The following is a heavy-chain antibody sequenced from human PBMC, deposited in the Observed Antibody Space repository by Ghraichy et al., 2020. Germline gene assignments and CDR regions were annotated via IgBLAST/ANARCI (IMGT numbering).Heavy chain of an antibody. CDR3: AREKDSSGYYYSGWFDP. J-gene: IGHJ5*02. CDR2: INSDGSST. Sequence: GGSLRLSCAASGFTFSSYWMHWVRQAPGKGLVWVSRINSDGSSTSYADSVKGRFTISRDNAKNTLYLQMNSLRAEDTAVYYCAREKDSSGYYYSGWFDPWGQGTLVTVSS. CDR1: GFTFSSYW. V-gene: IGHV3-74*01. D-gene: IGHD3-22*01.